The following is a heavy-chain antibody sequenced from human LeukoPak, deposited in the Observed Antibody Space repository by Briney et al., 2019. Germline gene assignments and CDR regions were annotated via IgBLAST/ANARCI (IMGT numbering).Heavy chain of an antibody. CDR2: IYYSGST. D-gene: IGHD4-17*01. CDR3: ARVGNGDYVYDY. V-gene: IGHV4-61*01. CDR1: GGSVSSGSYY. Sequence: SETLSLTCTVSGGSVSSGSYYWSWIRQPPRKGLEWIGYIYYSGSTNYNPSLKSRVSISVDTSKNQFSLKLSSVTAADTAVYYCARVGNGDYVYDYWGQGTLVTVSS. J-gene: IGHJ4*02.